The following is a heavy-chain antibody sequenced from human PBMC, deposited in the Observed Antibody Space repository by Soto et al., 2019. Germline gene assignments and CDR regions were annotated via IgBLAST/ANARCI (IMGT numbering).Heavy chain of an antibody. CDR2: IYYSGST. J-gene: IGHJ4*02. D-gene: IGHD3-10*01. CDR3: ARLSSYNSEAFDY. CDR1: GGSISSSSYY. V-gene: IGHV4-39*01. Sequence: LSLTCTVSGGSISSSSYYWGWIRQPPGKGLEWIGSIYYSGSTYYNPSLKSRVTISVDTSKNQFSLKLSSVTAADTAVYYCARLSSYNSEAFDYWGQGTLVTVSS.